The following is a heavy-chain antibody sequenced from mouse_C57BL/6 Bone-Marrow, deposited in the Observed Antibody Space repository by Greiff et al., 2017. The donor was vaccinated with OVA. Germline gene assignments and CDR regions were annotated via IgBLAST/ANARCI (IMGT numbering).Heavy chain of an antibody. CDR2: IDPSDSYT. CDR1: GYTFTSYW. CDR3: SRKPCGSSFDY. D-gene: IGHD1-1*01. Sequence: VQLQQPGAELVRPGTSVKLSCKASGYTFTSYWMHWVKQRPGQGLEWIGVIDPSDSYTNYNQKFKGKATLTVDTSSSTAYMQLSSLTSADAAVYYCSRKPCGSSFDYWGRGTTL. V-gene: IGHV1-59*01. J-gene: IGHJ2*01.